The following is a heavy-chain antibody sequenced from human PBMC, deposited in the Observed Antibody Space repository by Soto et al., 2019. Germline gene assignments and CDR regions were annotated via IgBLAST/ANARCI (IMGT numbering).Heavy chain of an antibody. CDR3: AKEERTFGEGY. D-gene: IGHD3-3*01. Sequence: EAQLLESGGDSAQPGGSLRLSCAASGFTFSAYVLNWVRQAPGKGLEWVSGISGSGDVTYYADSVRGRFTISRDNSKNTLYLQMNRLRAEDAAIYYCAKEERTFGEGYWCRGTLVTVSS. CDR1: GFTFSAYV. J-gene: IGHJ4*02. CDR2: ISGSGDVT. V-gene: IGHV3-23*01.